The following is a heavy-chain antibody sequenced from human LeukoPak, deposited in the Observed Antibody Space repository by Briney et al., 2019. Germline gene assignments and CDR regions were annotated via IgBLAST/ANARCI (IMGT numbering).Heavy chain of an antibody. D-gene: IGHD2-8*01. CDR2: ISGSGGST. Sequence: GGSLRLSCAASGFTFSSSGMSWVRQAPGKGLEWVSAISGSGGSTYYADSVKGRFTISRDNAKNTLYVQMNSLRAEDTAVYYCAKYGVRSMVYAKIPAHFDYWGQGTLVTVSS. CDR1: GFTFSSSG. J-gene: IGHJ4*02. V-gene: IGHV3-23*01. CDR3: AKYGVRSMVYAKIPAHFDY.